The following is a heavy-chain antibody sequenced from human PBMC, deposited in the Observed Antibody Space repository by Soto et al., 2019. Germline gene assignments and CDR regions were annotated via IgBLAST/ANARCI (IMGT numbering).Heavy chain of an antibody. CDR1: GYTFTSYA. CDR2: INAGNGNT. J-gene: IGHJ6*02. Sequence: GSVQVSCKASGYTFTSYAMHWVRRAPGQRLEWMGWINAGNGNTKYSQKFQGRVTITRDTSASTAYMELSSLRSEDTAVYYCARPYDFGSGYYTHYYGMDVWGQGTTVTVSS. V-gene: IGHV1-3*01. CDR3: ARPYDFGSGYYTHYYGMDV. D-gene: IGHD3-3*01.